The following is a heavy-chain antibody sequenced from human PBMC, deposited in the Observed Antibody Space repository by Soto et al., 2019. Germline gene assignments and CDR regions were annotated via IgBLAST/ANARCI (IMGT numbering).Heavy chain of an antibody. D-gene: IGHD3-22*01. CDR1: GGSISSVAYS. J-gene: IGHJ5*02. CDR2: ICLSGNT. V-gene: IGHV4-30-2*01. Sequence: SETLSLTCAVSGGSISSVAYSWNWIPQPPGKRLEWIGYICLSGNTYQNPSLNSRATISLDRSKNQFSLRLSSVTAADTAVYYCAREGYYYDSSGFFDHWGQGALVTVS. CDR3: AREGYYYDSSGFFDH.